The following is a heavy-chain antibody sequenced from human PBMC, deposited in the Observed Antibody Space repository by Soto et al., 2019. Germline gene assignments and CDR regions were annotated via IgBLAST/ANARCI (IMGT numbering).Heavy chain of an antibody. CDR1: AFTYINYD. D-gene: IGHD1-26*01. V-gene: IGHV1-8*01. CDR2: VNPNSGNT. J-gene: IGHJ4*02. CDR3: ATHSGSYDFDN. Sequence: QVQLVQSGAEVKKPGASVRVSCKASAFTYINYDINWVRQATGQGLEWMGWVNPNSGNTGYAQKFQGRVTMTRNTSISTAYMEVSSLTSEDTAVYYCATHSGSYDFDNWGQGILVTVSS.